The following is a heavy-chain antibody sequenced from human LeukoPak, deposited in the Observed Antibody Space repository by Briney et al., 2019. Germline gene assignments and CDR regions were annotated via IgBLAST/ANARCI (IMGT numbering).Heavy chain of an antibody. V-gene: IGHV3-23*03. CDR1: GFTFSSYA. J-gene: IGHJ3*02. Sequence: GGSLRLSCAASGFTFSSYAMSWVRQAPGKGLQWVSVIYPGGDIYYADSVKGRFIISRDNSKNTLSLQMNSLTADDTAVYYCVRGPRYYDDSGFHYGVFDIWGQGTVVTVSS. D-gene: IGHD3-22*01. CDR3: VRGPRYYDDSGFHYGVFDI. CDR2: IYPGGDI.